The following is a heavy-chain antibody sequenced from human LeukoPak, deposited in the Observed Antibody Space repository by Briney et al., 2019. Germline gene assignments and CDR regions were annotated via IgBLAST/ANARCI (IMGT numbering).Heavy chain of an antibody. CDR2: ISGSGGST. CDR1: GFTFSSYA. V-gene: IGHV3-23*01. J-gene: IGHJ4*02. D-gene: IGHD2-15*01. CDR3: AKVLDLGYCSGGSCKNDDYFDY. Sequence: GGSRRLSCAASGFTFSSYAMSWVRQAPGKGLEWVSAISGSGGSTYYADSVKGRFTISRDNSKNTLYLQMNSLRAEDTAVYYCAKVLDLGYCSGGSCKNDDYFDYWGQGTLVTVSS.